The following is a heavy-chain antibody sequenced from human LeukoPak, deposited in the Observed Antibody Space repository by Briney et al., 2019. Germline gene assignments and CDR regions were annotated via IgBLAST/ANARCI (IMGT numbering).Heavy chain of an antibody. D-gene: IGHD3-3*01. CDR2: INHSGST. J-gene: IGHJ4*02. CDR3: ASRSSIWSGYQDTLYYFDS. CDR1: GGSSSGYY. V-gene: IGHV4-34*01. Sequence: PSETLSLTCAVYGGSSSGYYWSWIRQPPGKGLEWIGEINHSGSTNYNPSLKSRVTISVDTSKNQFSLKLSSVTAADTAVYYCASRSSIWSGYQDTLYYFDSWGQGTLVTVSS.